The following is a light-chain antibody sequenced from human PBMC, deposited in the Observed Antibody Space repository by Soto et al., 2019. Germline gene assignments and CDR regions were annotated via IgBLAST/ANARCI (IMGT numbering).Light chain of an antibody. V-gene: IGLV1-44*01. Sequence: QSVLTQPPSLSGTPGQRVTISCSGSSSNIAGNTVHWYQHLPGTAPKLLIYINDQRPSGVPGRFPASTSGTSASLAISGLQSDDEADYYCATWDDDLNAAVFGGGTQLTVL. CDR1: SSNIAGNT. J-gene: IGLJ7*01. CDR3: ATWDDDLNAAV. CDR2: IND.